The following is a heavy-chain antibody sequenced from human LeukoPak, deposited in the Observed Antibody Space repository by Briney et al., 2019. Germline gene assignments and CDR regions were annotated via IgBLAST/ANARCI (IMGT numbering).Heavy chain of an antibody. CDR2: ISGSGGNT. Sequence: PGGSPRLSCATSGFSFSSYAMSWVRQAPGTGLEWVSAISGSGGNTYYADSVKGRSTISRDNSKHTLDLQMNSLRAEDTAVYYCAKVGFSEMEWLLYSDHWGQGTLVTVSS. V-gene: IGHV3-23*01. CDR3: AKVGFSEMEWLLYSDH. CDR1: GFSFSSYA. J-gene: IGHJ4*02. D-gene: IGHD3-3*01.